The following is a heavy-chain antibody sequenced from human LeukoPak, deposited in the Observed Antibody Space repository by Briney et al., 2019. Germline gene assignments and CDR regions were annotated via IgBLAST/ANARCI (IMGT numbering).Heavy chain of an antibody. CDR2: IKQGGSEK. CDR1: GFTFSSYY. D-gene: IGHD2-21*02. Sequence: GGSLRLSCAASGFTFSSYYMSWLRHVPGKGLEWVANIKQGGSEKYYVDSVRGRFTISRDNAKNSLYLQMNSLRAEDTAVYYCARGSGDCTCPAYWGQGTLVTVSS. CDR3: ARGSGDCTCPAY. V-gene: IGHV3-7*01. J-gene: IGHJ4*02.